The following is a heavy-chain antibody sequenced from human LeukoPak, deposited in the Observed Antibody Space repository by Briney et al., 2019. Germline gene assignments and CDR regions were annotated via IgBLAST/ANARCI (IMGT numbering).Heavy chain of an antibody. J-gene: IGHJ4*02. D-gene: IGHD1-1*01. CDR3: ARDAWNDFGYYFDY. CDR1: GFTFSSYA. Sequence: GRSLRLSCAASGFTFSSYAMHWVHQAPGKGLEWVAVISYDGSNKYYADSVKGRFTISRDNSKNTLYLQMNSLRAEDTAVYYCARDAWNDFGYYFDYWGQGTLVTVSS. V-gene: IGHV3-30*04. CDR2: ISYDGSNK.